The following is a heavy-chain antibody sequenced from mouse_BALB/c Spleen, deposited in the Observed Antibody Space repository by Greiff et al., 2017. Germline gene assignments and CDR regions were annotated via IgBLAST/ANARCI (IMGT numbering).Heavy chain of an antibody. CDR1: GFTFSDYY. J-gene: IGHJ3*01. CDR2: ISDGGSYT. V-gene: IGHV5-4*02. Sequence: EVQVVESGGGLVKPGGSLKLSCAASGFTFSDYYMYWVRQTPEKRLEWVATISDGGSYTYYPDSVKGRFTISRDNAKNNLYLQMSSLKSEDTAMYYCARALLRQFAYWGQGTLVTVSA. D-gene: IGHD1-2*01. CDR3: ARALLRQFAY.